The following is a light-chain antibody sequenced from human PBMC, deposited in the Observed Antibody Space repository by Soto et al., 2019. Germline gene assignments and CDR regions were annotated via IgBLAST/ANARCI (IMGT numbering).Light chain of an antibody. CDR2: GAS. CDR1: QNISSN. J-gene: IGKJ1*01. CDR3: XXYNNWLWT. V-gene: IGKV3-15*01. Sequence: EIVMTQSPATLSVSPGERATLSCRASQNISSNLAWYQQKPGQAPRVLIDGASTRATGIPARFSGRGAGKXXXXXXXXLQSXDFXXXXXXXYNNWLWTFGQGTKVEIK.